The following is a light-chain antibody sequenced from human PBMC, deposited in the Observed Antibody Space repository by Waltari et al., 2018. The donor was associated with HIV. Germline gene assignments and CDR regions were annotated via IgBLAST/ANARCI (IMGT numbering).Light chain of an antibody. V-gene: IGLV3-19*01. CDR3: HSRDTDGDHYV. CDR2: GAN. Sequence: SSELTQAPVLSVALGQTIKITCQGDSLRSFFPNWYQQTPGQAPILVVYGANRRPSGIPDRFSASNSGNTSSLIISDSQAVDEADYYCHSRDTDGDHYVFGSGTRVIV. J-gene: IGLJ1*01. CDR1: SLRSFF.